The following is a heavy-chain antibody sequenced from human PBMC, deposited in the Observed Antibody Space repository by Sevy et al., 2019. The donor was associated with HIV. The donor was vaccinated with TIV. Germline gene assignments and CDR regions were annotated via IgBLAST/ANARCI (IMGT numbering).Heavy chain of an antibody. D-gene: IGHD4-4*01. CDR2: ISSSSSTI. CDR3: ARGLQAGFDY. J-gene: IGHJ4*02. V-gene: IGHV3-48*01. Sequence: GGSLRLSCAASGFTFSSYSMNWVRQAPGKGLEWVSYISSSSSTIYYADSVKGRFTISRDNAKNSLYLQMNSLRAEDTAVYYCARGLQAGFDYWGQGTLVTVSS. CDR1: GFTFSSYS.